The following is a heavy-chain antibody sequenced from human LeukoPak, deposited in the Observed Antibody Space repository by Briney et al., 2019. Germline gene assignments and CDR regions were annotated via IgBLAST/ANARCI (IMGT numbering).Heavy chain of an antibody. Sequence: GGSLRLSCAASGFTFISYWMSWVRQAPGKGLEWVANIEQDGSEKYYVDSVKGRFSISRDNAKNSLFLQMNSLSVEDTAVYYCARAGDPGGFDIWGQGTMVTVSS. CDR1: GFTFISYW. V-gene: IGHV3-7*01. D-gene: IGHD3-10*01. CDR2: IEQDGSEK. J-gene: IGHJ3*02. CDR3: ARAGDPGGFDI.